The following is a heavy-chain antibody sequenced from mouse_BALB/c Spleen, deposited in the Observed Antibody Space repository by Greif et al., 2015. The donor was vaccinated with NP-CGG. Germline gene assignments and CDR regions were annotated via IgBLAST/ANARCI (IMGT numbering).Heavy chain of an antibody. CDR2: ILPGSGST. V-gene: IGHV1-9*01. J-gene: IGHJ3*01. D-gene: IGHD1-1*01. Sequence: QVQLQQSGAELMKPGASVKISCKATGYTFSSYWIEWVKQRPGHGLEWIGEILPGSGSTNYSEKFKGKATFTADTSSNTAYMQLSSLTSEDSAVYYCARGITTQAYWGQGTLVTVSA. CDR3: ARGITTQAY. CDR1: GYTFSSYW.